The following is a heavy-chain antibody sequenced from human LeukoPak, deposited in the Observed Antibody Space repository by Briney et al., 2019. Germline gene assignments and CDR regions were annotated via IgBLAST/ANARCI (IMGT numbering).Heavy chain of an antibody. Sequence: GGSLRLSCAACGFTFSSYEMNWVRQAPGKGLEWVSYIGSSGSNIYYADSVKGRFTISRDNAKNSLYLQMNSLRVEDTAVYYCARLMTTVTTSDYWGQGTLVTVSS. J-gene: IGHJ4*02. CDR2: IGSSGSNI. CDR3: ARLMTTVTTSDY. D-gene: IGHD4-17*01. CDR1: GFTFSSYE. V-gene: IGHV3-48*03.